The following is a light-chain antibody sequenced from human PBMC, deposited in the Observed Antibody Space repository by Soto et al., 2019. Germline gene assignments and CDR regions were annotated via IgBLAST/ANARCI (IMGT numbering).Light chain of an antibody. J-gene: IGLJ2*01. CDR1: SSNIGSNY. CDR3: GAWDNSLTGGV. V-gene: IGLV1-51*02. Sequence: QSVLTQPPSVSAAPGQKVTISCSGSSSNIGSNYVSWYQQLPRAAPKLLIYENYERPSGIPDRFSGSKSGTSATLDITGLQTGDEADYYCGAWDNSLTGGVFGGGTKLTVL. CDR2: ENY.